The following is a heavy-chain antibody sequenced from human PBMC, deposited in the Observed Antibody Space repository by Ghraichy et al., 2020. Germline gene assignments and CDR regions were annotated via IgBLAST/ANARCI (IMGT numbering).Heavy chain of an antibody. CDR3: ARGLNSGHYYYYYYMDV. J-gene: IGHJ6*03. V-gene: IGHV4-59*01. D-gene: IGHD1-26*01. Sequence: SETLSLTCTVSGGSISSYYWNWIRQLPGRGLEWIGYIYYNGNTTYNPSLKSRVTISTDTSNNQVSLRLSSVTAADTAVYYCARGLNSGHYYYYYYMDVWGKGTRVTVAS. CDR2: IYYNGNT. CDR1: GGSISSYY.